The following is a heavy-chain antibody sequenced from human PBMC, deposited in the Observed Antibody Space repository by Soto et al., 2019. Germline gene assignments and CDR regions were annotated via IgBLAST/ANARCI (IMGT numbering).Heavy chain of an antibody. D-gene: IGHD1-26*01. CDR1: GGSISSSSYY. CDR2: IYYSGST. Sequence: SETLSLTCTVSGGSISSSSYYLGWIRQPPGKGLEWIGSIYYSGSTYYNPSLKSRVTISVDTSKNQFSLKLSSVTAADTAVYYCARQAVNGAYPLLDYWGEGTLVTVSS. V-gene: IGHV4-39*01. CDR3: ARQAVNGAYPLLDY. J-gene: IGHJ4*02.